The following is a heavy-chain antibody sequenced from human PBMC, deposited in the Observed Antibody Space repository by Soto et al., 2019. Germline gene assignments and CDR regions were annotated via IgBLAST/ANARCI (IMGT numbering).Heavy chain of an antibody. CDR2: ISSSSSYI. CDR1: GFTFSSYS. J-gene: IGHJ4*02. Sequence: EVQLVESGGGLVKPGGSLRLSCAASGFTFSSYSMNWVRQAPGKGLEWVSSISSSSSYIYYADSVKGRFTISRDNAKNSLYLQMNSLRAEDTAVYYCARDARFATTLGYWGQGTLVTVSS. D-gene: IGHD4-17*01. V-gene: IGHV3-21*01. CDR3: ARDARFATTLGY.